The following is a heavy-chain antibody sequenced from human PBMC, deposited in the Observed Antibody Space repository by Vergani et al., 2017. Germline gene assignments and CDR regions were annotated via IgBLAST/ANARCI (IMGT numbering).Heavy chain of an antibody. CDR1: GYSFTTYW. D-gene: IGHD2-2*01. V-gene: IGHV5-10-1*03. CDR2: IDPSDSYT. Sequence: EVQLVQSGAEVKEPGESLTISCKGSGYSFTTYWITWVRQMLGKGLEWMGRIDPSDSYTNYSPSFQGHVTISADKSISTAYLQWSSLKASDTAMYYCACSSTSWNNLDYFDYWGQGTLVTVSS. J-gene: IGHJ4*02. CDR3: ACSSTSWNNLDYFDY.